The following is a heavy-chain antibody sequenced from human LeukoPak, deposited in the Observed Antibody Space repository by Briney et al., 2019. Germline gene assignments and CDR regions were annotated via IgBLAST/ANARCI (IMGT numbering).Heavy chain of an antibody. CDR3: AKDIGPLGIAVAGLDAFDI. Sequence: PGGSLRLSCAASGFTFSSYWMHWVRQVPGKGLVWVSRINSDGSTTSYADCVKGRFTISRDNAKNTLYLQMNSLRAEDTAVYYCAKDIGPLGIAVAGLDAFDIWGQGTMVTVSS. D-gene: IGHD6-19*01. CDR2: INSDGSTT. CDR1: GFTFSSYW. V-gene: IGHV3-74*01. J-gene: IGHJ3*02.